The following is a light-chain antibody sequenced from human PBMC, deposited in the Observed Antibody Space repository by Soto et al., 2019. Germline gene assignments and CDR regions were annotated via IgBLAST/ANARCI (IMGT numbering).Light chain of an antibody. CDR3: QHYNDYSWT. CDR1: QDISVY. Sequence: DIQMTQSPSSLSASVGDRVTITCRASQDISVYLAWYQQKPGKVPKLLIYSASTLQSGVPSRFSGNGSGTDFTLTISSLQPDDFATYYCQHYNDYSWTFGQGTKVEIK. CDR2: SAS. V-gene: IGKV1-27*01. J-gene: IGKJ1*01.